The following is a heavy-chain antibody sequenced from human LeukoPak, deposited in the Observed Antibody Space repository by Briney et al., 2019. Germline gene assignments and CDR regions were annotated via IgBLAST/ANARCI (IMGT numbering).Heavy chain of an antibody. Sequence: SETLSLTCTVSGGSISSSSYYWGWIRQPPGKGLEWIGYIYYSGSTNYNPSLKSRVTISVDTSKNQFSLKLSSVTAADTAAYYCARSPKGPRGSYRSPYYYGMDVWGKGTTVTVSS. CDR3: ARSPKGPRGSYRSPYYYGMDV. J-gene: IGHJ6*04. V-gene: IGHV4-61*05. CDR1: GGSISSSSYY. D-gene: IGHD3-16*02. CDR2: IYYSGST.